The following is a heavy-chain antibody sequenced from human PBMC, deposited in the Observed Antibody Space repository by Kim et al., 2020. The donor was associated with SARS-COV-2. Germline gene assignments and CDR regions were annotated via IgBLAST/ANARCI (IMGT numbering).Heavy chain of an antibody. CDR1: GFTFSSYG. J-gene: IGHJ6*02. CDR2: IWYDGSSQ. D-gene: IGHD6-13*01. CDR3: AKDRAAAAWNGLDV. Sequence: GGSLRLSCVASGFTFSSYGMHWVRQAPGKGLEWVAVIWYDGSSQKYGDSVKGRFSISRDNSKNTVFLQMNSLRGEDTAMYYCAKDRAAAAWNGLDVGGQGPTVTVSS. V-gene: IGHV3-33*03.